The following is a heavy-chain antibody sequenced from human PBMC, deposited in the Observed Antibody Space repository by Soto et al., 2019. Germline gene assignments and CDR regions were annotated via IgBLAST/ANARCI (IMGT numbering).Heavy chain of an antibody. Sequence: PGGSLRLSCSASGFSISDYAMSWVRQAPGKGLEWVSSISDSGIRTFYRDSVKGRFAISRDTSKNTVYLQMNNLRVGDTALYYGAKDGIRKEDYWGPGTRVTVPA. V-gene: IGHV3-23*01. J-gene: IGHJ4*02. CDR1: GFSISDYA. CDR2: ISDSGIRT. CDR3: AKDGIRKEDY.